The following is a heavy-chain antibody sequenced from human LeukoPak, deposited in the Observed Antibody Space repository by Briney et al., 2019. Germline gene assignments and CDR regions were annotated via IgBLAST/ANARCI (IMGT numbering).Heavy chain of an antibody. D-gene: IGHD3-22*01. CDR3: TTYSYYYDSSGYSGIDY. CDR2: IKSKTDGGTT. Sequence: PGGSLRLSCAASGFTFSNAWMSWARQAPGKGLEWVGRIKSKTDGGTTDYAAPVKGRFTVSRDDSKNTLYLQMNSLKTEDTAVYYCTTYSYYYDSSGYSGIDYWGQGTLVTVSS. CDR1: GFTFSNAW. V-gene: IGHV3-15*01. J-gene: IGHJ4*02.